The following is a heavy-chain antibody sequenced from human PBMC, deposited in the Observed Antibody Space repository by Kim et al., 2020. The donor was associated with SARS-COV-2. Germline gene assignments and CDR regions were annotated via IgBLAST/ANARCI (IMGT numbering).Heavy chain of an antibody. J-gene: IGHJ6*02. Sequence: GGSLRLSCAASGFTFSTYWMYWVRQAPGKGLVWVARINSDGSSTNYADSVKGRFTISRDNAKNTLYLQMNSLRAEDTAVYYCARPSSTSCPCYCMDVWGHGTTVTVPS. CDR3: ARPSSTSCPCYCMDV. CDR1: GFTFSTYW. V-gene: IGHV3-74*01. CDR2: INSDGSST. D-gene: IGHD2-2*01.